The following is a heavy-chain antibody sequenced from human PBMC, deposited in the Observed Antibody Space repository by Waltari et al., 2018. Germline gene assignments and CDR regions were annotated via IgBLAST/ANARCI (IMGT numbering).Heavy chain of an antibody. CDR3: AARALHAPY. J-gene: IGHJ4*02. CDR2: IYSQGDT. Sequence: EVQLVESGGGLIQPGWSLRLSCAASGFTVGNNYLSWLRQAPGKGLEWVSLIYSQGDTSYADSVKGRFTISRDSSRNTLYLQMNSLRAEDTAVYYCAARALHAPYWGQGALVTVSS. V-gene: IGHV3-53*01. CDR1: GFTVGNNY.